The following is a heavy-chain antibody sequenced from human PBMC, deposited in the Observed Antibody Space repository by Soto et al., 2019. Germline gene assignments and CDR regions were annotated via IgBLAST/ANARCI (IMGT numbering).Heavy chain of an antibody. CDR1: GYTLTELS. Sequence: SVKVSCKVSGYTLTELSMHWVRQAPGKGLEWMGGFDPEDGETIYAQKFQGRVTMTEDTSTDTAYMELSSLRSEDTAVYYCATSIAAAGYFDYWGQGTLVTVSS. V-gene: IGHV1-24*01. J-gene: IGHJ4*02. CDR2: FDPEDGET. D-gene: IGHD6-13*01. CDR3: ATSIAAAGYFDY.